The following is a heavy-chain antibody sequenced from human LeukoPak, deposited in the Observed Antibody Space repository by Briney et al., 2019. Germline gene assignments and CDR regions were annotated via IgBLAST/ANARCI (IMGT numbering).Heavy chain of an antibody. CDR1: GFTFSSYA. CDR2: ISGSGGST. J-gene: IGHJ4*02. CDR3: AKAVYYGGNSEIDY. V-gene: IGHV3-23*01. D-gene: IGHD4-23*01. Sequence: PGGSLRLSCAASGFTFSSYAMSWVRQAPGKGLEWVSAISGSGGSTYYADSVKGRFTISRDNSKNTLYLQMNSLRAEDTAVYYCAKAVYYGGNSEIDYWGQGTLVTVSS.